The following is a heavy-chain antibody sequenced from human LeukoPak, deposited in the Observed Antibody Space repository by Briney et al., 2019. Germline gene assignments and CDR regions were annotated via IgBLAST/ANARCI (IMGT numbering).Heavy chain of an antibody. V-gene: IGHV3-48*03. CDR3: ARDHYDSYYMDV. D-gene: IGHD3-16*01. CDR2: ISSSGSTI. Sequence: GGSLRLSCAASGFTFSSYEMNWVRQAPGKGLEWVSYISSSGSTIYYADSVKGRFTITRDNAKNSLYLQMNSLRAEDTAVYYCARDHYDSYYMDVWGKGTTVTVSS. J-gene: IGHJ6*03. CDR1: GFTFSSYE.